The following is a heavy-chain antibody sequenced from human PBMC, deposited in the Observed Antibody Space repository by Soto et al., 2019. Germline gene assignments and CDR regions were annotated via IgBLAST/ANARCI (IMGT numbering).Heavy chain of an antibody. CDR1: GYTFTGYY. V-gene: IGHV1-18*04. CDR3: ARVEGYCSGGSCYLNWFDP. D-gene: IGHD2-15*01. J-gene: IGHJ5*02. CDR2: ISAYNGNT. Sequence: GASVKVSCTASGYTFTGYYMHWVRQAPGQGLEWMGWISAYNGNTNYAQKLQGRVTMTTDTSTSTAYMELRSLRSDDTAVYYCARVEGYCSGGSCYLNWFDPWGQGTLVTVSS.